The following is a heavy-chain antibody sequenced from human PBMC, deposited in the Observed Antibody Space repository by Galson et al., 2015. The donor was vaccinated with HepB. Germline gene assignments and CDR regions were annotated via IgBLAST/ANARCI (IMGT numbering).Heavy chain of an antibody. CDR2: ISAYNGNT. J-gene: IGHJ6*02. Sequence: SVKVSCKASGYTFTSYGISWVRQAPGQGLEWMGWISAYNGNTNYAQKLQGRVTMTTDTSTSTAYMELRSLRSDDTAVYYCARNYYGDYVSYYYYGMDVWGQGTTVTVSS. CDR1: GYTFTSYG. CDR3: ARNYYGDYVSYYYYGMDV. V-gene: IGHV1-18*01. D-gene: IGHD4-17*01.